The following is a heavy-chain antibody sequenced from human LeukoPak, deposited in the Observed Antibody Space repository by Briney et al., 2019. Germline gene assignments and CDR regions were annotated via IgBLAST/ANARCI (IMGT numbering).Heavy chain of an antibody. J-gene: IGHJ4*02. CDR1: GGSISSDY. Sequence: SETLSLTCTVSGGSISSDYWSWIRQPPGKGLEWIGYIYYSGRTYYNPSLKSRITISVDTSKNQFSLKLSSVTAADTAVYYCARGFYSPHYWGQGTLVPVSS. CDR2: IYYSGRT. V-gene: IGHV4-59*01. CDR3: ARGFYSPHY. D-gene: IGHD4-11*01.